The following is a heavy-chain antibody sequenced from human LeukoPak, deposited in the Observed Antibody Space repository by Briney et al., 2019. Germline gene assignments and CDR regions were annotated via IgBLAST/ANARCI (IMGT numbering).Heavy chain of an antibody. CDR1: GFTFSSYS. CDR3: ARAFDTSWDYYYMDV. CDR2: ISSSSSYT. Sequence: GGSLRLSCAASGFTFSSYSMNWVRRAPGKGLEWVSSISSSSSYTSYADSVKGRFTISRDDAKNSLFLQMNSLRAEDTAVYYCARAFDTSWDYYYMDVWGKGTTVTVSS. J-gene: IGHJ6*03. V-gene: IGHV3-21*01. D-gene: IGHD2-2*01.